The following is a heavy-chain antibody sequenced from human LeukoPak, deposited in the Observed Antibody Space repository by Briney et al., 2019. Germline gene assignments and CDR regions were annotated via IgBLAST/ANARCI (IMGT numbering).Heavy chain of an antibody. D-gene: IGHD4-17*01. V-gene: IGHV3-7*01. CDR3: TRVPYGDYWSSDY. Sequence: GGSLRLPCADCGFIFNNQWMRWVRQAPGTGLEWAANIMQDGIEKYYVDSVKGRFTISRDNAKNSLYLQMNSLRADDTAIYYCTRVPYGDYWSSDYWGQGTLVTVSS. CDR1: GFIFNNQW. CDR2: IMQDGIEK. J-gene: IGHJ4*02.